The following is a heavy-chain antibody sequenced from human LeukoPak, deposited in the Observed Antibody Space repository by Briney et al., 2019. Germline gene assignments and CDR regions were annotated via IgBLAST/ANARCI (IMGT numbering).Heavy chain of an antibody. CDR3: ARDSSPGYCSGGSCLFDP. Sequence: GGSLRLSCAASGFTFSSYGMHWVRQAPGKGLEWVAVIWYDGSNKYYADSVKGRFTISRDNSKNTLYLQMNSLGAEDTAVYYCARDSSPGYCSGGSCLFDPWGQGTLVTVSS. J-gene: IGHJ5*02. D-gene: IGHD2-15*01. V-gene: IGHV3-33*01. CDR2: IWYDGSNK. CDR1: GFTFSSYG.